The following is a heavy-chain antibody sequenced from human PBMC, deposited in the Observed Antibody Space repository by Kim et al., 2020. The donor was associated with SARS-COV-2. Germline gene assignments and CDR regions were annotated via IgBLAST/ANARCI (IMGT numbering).Heavy chain of an antibody. V-gene: IGHV1-69*13. CDR2: IIPIFGTA. CDR3: ARVRYYYGSGSYKATFDY. D-gene: IGHD3-10*01. CDR1: GGTFSSYA. Sequence: SVKVSCKASGGTFSSYAISWVRQAPGQGLEWMGGIIPIFGTANYAQKFQGRVTITADESTSTAYMELSSLRSEDTAVYYCARVRYYYGSGSYKATFDYWGQGTLVTVSS. J-gene: IGHJ4*02.